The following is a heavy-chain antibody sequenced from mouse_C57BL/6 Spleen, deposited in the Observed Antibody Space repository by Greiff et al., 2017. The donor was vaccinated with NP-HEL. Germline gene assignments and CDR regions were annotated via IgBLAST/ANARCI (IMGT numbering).Heavy chain of an antibody. V-gene: IGHV6-3*01. J-gene: IGHJ3*01. CDR1: GFTFSNYW. D-gene: IGHD1-1*01. CDR3: TGGSSYKGYSSWFAY. CDR2: IRLKSDNYAT. Sequence: EVNVVESGGGLVQPGGSMKLSCVASGFTFSNYWMNWVRQSPEKGLEWVAQIRLKSDNYATHYAVSVKGRFTISRDDSKSSVYLQMNNLRAEDTGIYYCTGGSSYKGYSSWFAYWGQGTLVTVSA.